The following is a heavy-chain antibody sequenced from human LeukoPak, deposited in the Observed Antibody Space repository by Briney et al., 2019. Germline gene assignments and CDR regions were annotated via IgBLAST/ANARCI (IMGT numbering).Heavy chain of an antibody. CDR3: AKSGTMIVVVNQNFDY. Sequence: GGSPRLSCAASGFTFSSYGMHWVRQAPGKGLEWVAFIRYDGSNKYYADSVKGRFTISRDNSKNTLYLQMNSLRAEDTAVYYCAKSGTMIVVVNQNFDYWGQGTLVTVSS. CDR2: IRYDGSNK. J-gene: IGHJ4*02. CDR1: GFTFSSYG. D-gene: IGHD3-22*01. V-gene: IGHV3-30*02.